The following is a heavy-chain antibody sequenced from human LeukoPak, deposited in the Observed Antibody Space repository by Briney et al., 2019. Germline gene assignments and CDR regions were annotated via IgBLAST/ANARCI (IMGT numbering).Heavy chain of an antibody. CDR3: ARDLQTGPAFDA. CDR2: ISGSGRLI. D-gene: IGHD7-27*01. CDR1: GFTFSSST. V-gene: IGHV3-21*01. J-gene: IGHJ3*01. Sequence: GGSLRLSCAASGFTFSSSTMNWVRQAPGKALEWVSSISGSGRLIWYAGSVKGRFTISRDNAANSLFLQMNSLRVEDTAVYYCARDLQTGPAFDAWGQGTVVRVSS.